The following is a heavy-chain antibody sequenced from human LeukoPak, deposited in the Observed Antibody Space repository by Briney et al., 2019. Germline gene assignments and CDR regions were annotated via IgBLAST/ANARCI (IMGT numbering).Heavy chain of an antibody. CDR3: ARIWVAGTGGFDY. Sequence: GGSLRLSCAASGFTFSSYAMSWVRQAPGKGLEWVSAIRGSGGSTYYADSVKGRFTISRDNSKNTLYLQMNSLRAEDTAVYYCARIWVAGTGGFDYWGQGTLVTVSS. CDR1: GFTFSSYA. D-gene: IGHD6-19*01. CDR2: IRGSGGST. V-gene: IGHV3-23*01. J-gene: IGHJ4*02.